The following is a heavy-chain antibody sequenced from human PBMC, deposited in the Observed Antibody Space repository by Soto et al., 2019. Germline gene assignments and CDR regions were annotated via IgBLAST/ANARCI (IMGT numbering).Heavy chain of an antibody. J-gene: IGHJ4*02. V-gene: IGHV3-23*01. D-gene: IGHD2-2*01. CDR2: VSASGLNT. CDR3: ARDYLVVPHREIDY. Sequence: PGGSLRLACAASGFTFSTYAMAWVRQAPGKGLEWVSGVSASGLNTDYADPVKGRFYISRDNSKNTVSLHMNSLRAEDTALYYWARDYLVVPHREIDYWGQQTLLTVSS. CDR1: GFTFSTYA.